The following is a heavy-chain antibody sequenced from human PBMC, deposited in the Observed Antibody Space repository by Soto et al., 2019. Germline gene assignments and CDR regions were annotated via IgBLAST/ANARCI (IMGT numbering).Heavy chain of an antibody. Sequence: ASVKVSCKASGYTFTNSGIIWVRQATGQGLEWMGWINTNSANTSYAQKFQGRVTMTRNTSISTAYMELNSLRSEDTAVYYCARDAAVGLFDYWGQGTLVTVS. CDR1: GYTFTNSG. D-gene: IGHD1-26*01. V-gene: IGHV1-8*02. J-gene: IGHJ4*02. CDR2: INTNSANT. CDR3: ARDAAVGLFDY.